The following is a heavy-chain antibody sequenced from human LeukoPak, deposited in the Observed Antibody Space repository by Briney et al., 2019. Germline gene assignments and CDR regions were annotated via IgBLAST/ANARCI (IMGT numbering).Heavy chain of an antibody. V-gene: IGHV4-39*07. CDR1: GGSISSSSYY. CDR3: ARATPTTLTTSWYFDY. CDR2: IYYSGST. J-gene: IGHJ4*01. D-gene: IGHD4-17*01. Sequence: LSETLPVPRTVSGGSISSSSYYWGWIRQPPGKGLEWIGSIYYSGSTYYNPSLKSRVTISVDTSKNQFSLKLSSVTAADTAVYYCARATPTTLTTSWYFDYWGHGTLVTVSS.